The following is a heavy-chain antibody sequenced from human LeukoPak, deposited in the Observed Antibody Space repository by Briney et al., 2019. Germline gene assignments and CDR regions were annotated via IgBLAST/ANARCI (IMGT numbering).Heavy chain of an antibody. Sequence: SETLSLTCTVSGGSISSFYWSWIRQPPGKGPEWIGYIYYSGSTNYNPSLKSRVTISVDTSKNQFSLKLSSVTAAGTAVYYCARHDTSGTNLNWFDPWGQGTLVTVSS. D-gene: IGHD1-1*01. V-gene: IGHV4-59*01. CDR2: IYYSGST. CDR1: GGSISSFY. J-gene: IGHJ5*02. CDR3: ARHDTSGTNLNWFDP.